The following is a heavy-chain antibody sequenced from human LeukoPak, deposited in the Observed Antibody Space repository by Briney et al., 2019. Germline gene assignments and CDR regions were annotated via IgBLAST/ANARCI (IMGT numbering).Heavy chain of an antibody. CDR3: ARGRSVAGTFWFDP. V-gene: IGHV1-8*01. CDR2: MNPNSGNT. Sequence: ASVKVSFKASGYTFTSYDINWVRQATGQGLEWMGWMNPNSGNTGYAQKFQGRVTMTRNTSISTAYMELSSLRSEDTAVYYCARGRSVAGTFWFDPWGQGTLVTVSS. D-gene: IGHD6-19*01. J-gene: IGHJ5*02. CDR1: GYTFTSYD.